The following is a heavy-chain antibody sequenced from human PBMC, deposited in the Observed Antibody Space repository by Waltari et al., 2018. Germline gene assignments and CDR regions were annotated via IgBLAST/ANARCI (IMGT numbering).Heavy chain of an antibody. D-gene: IGHD1-26*01. J-gene: IGHJ4*02. CDR1: GGSISSYY. CDR2: IYYSGST. Sequence: QVQLQESGPGLVKPSETLSLTCTVSGGSISSYYWSWIRQPPGKGLEWIGYIYYSGSTNYNPSLKSRVTISVDTSKNQFSLKLSSVTAADTAVYYCARRRGSYHYYFDYWGQGTLVTVSS. CDR3: ARRRGSYHYYFDY. V-gene: IGHV4-59*08.